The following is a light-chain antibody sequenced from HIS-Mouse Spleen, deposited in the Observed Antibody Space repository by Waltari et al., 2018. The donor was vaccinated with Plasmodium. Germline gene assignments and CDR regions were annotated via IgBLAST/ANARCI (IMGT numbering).Light chain of an antibody. Sequence: QSALTQPRSVSGSPGQSVTISCTGTSSDVGGYNYVSWYPQHPGKAPKLMLYDVSKRPSWVPDLCSGSKSGNTASLTISGLQAEDEADYYCCSYAGSYTYVFGTGTKVTVL. CDR3: CSYAGSYTYV. V-gene: IGLV2-11*01. CDR1: SSDVGGYNY. CDR2: DVS. J-gene: IGLJ1*01.